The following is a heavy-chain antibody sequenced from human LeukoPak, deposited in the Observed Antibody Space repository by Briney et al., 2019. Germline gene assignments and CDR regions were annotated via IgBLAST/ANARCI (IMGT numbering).Heavy chain of an antibody. J-gene: IGHJ4*02. CDR3: ARVDTAMVIDY. Sequence: SVKVSCKASGGTFSSYAISWVRQAPGQGLEWIGRIIPILGIANYAQKFQGRVTITADKSTSTAYMELSSLRSEDTAVYYCARVDTAMVIDYWGQGTLVTVSS. CDR1: GGTFSSYA. CDR2: IIPILGIA. D-gene: IGHD5-18*01. V-gene: IGHV1-69*04.